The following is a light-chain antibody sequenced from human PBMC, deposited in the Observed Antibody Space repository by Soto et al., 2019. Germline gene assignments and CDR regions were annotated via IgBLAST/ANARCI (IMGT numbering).Light chain of an antibody. V-gene: IGKV1-39*01. CDR2: GAS. Sequence: DIQMTQSPSSLSASVGDRVTITCRASQSISSYLNWYQQKPGKAPKLLIYGASRLLNGVPSRFRGSGSGTDFTLTVNGLQPEDFATYYCQQGYTSAITFGQGTRLEIK. CDR1: QSISSY. CDR3: QQGYTSAIT. J-gene: IGKJ5*01.